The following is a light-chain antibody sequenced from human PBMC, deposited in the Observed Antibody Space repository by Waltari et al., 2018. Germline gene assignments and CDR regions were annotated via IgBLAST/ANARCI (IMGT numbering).Light chain of an antibody. V-gene: IGKV4-1*01. CDR1: QSVLYSSNNKNY. CDR2: WAS. J-gene: IGKJ1*01. Sequence: DIVMTQSPDSLAVSLGERATISCKSSQSVLYSSNNKNYLAWYQHKPGQPPRLLLYWASTRASGAPDRFTGSGSGTDFTLTIDTLQAEDVAVYYCQQYYTTPTFGQGTKVEIK. CDR3: QQYYTTPT.